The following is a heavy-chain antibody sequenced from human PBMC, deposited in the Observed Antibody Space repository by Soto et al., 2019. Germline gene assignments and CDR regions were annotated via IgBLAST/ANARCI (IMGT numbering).Heavy chain of an antibody. Sequence: SETLSLTCTVSGGSISSYYWSWIRQPPGKGLEWIGYIYHSGSTNYNPSLKSRVTISVDTSKNQFSLKLSSVTAADTAVYYCARGTGYSYGLNYYGMDVWGQGTTVTVSS. CDR3: ARGTGYSYGLNYYGMDV. V-gene: IGHV4-59*01. CDR1: GGSISSYY. J-gene: IGHJ6*02. CDR2: IYHSGST. D-gene: IGHD5-18*01.